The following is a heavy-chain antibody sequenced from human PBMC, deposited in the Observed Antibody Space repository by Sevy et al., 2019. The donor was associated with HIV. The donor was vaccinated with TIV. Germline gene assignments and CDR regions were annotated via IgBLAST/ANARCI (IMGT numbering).Heavy chain of an antibody. CDR1: GFTVSSNY. V-gene: IGHV3-53*01. Sequence: GGSLRLSCAASGFTVSSNYMSWVRQAPGKGLEWVSVIYSGGSTYYADSVKGRFTISRDNSKNTLYLQMNSLRAEDTAVYYCARSTWELQPNLDYWGQGTLVTVSS. CDR2: IYSGGST. J-gene: IGHJ4*02. D-gene: IGHD1-26*01. CDR3: ARSTWELQPNLDY.